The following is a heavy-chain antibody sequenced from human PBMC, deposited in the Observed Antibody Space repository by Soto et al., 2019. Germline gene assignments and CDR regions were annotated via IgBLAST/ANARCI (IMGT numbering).Heavy chain of an antibody. D-gene: IGHD6-25*01. J-gene: IGHJ4*02. V-gene: IGHV4-59*01. CDR3: GSVRPSGYVLS. CDR1: GGSLSRYC. Sequence: ETCCVSSTVSGGSLSRYCWIGSRQSPWKGLEWIGCVYFSGNSNYNPSLKSRVTISIDTCKNQFSLRLASVTAADTAFYYCGSVRPSGYVLSWGQGTLVTVS. CDR2: VYFSGNS.